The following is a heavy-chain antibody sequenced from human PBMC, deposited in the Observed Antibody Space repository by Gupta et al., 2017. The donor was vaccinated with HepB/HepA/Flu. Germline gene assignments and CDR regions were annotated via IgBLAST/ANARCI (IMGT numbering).Heavy chain of an antibody. J-gene: IGHJ4*02. CDR2: MHPSAGTT. V-gene: IGHV1-46*01. CDR1: GYTFTNYF. CDR3: AMEVTGVDFDY. D-gene: IGHD7-27*01. Sequence: QVQLVQSGAEVKKPGASVKVSCKASGYTFTNYFMHWVRQAPGQGLEWMGIMHPSAGTTIDAQNFQGRVTMTWDTATSTVYMDLTRLRSDDTAVYYCAMEVTGVDFDYWGQGTLVTVSS.